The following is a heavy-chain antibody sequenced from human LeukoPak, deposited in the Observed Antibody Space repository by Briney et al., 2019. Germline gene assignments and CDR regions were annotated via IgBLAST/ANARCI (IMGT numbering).Heavy chain of an antibody. Sequence: GGSLRLSCAASGFMFSNHGMHWVRQAPGKGLEWVAFIRYDGNNKYYADSVKGRFTISRDNSKNMLYLQMNSLRTEDTAVYYCAKDEQPGILTIFFLNGWGQGTLVTVSS. CDR3: AKDEQPGILTIFFLNG. V-gene: IGHV3-30*02. CDR1: GFMFSNHG. D-gene: IGHD3-3*01. CDR2: IRYDGNNK. J-gene: IGHJ4*02.